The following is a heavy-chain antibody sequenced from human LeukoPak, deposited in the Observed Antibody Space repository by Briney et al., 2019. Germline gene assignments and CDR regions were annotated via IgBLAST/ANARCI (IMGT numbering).Heavy chain of an antibody. CDR2: IYHTGNT. V-gene: IGHV4-38-2*02. Sequence: SETLSLTCTVSGYSISRGYYWGWIRQPPGKGLEWIGNIYHTGNTFYNPSLKSRVTISVDTSKNQFSLKLSSVTAADTAVYYCARVPDYYDSSGNADYWGQGTLVTVPS. D-gene: IGHD3-22*01. J-gene: IGHJ4*02. CDR3: ARVPDYYDSSGNADY. CDR1: GYSISRGYY.